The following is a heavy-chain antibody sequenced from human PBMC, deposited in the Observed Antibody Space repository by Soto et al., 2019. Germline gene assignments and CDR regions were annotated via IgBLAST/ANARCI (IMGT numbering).Heavy chain of an antibody. J-gene: IGHJ5*02. Sequence: SETLSLTCSVSGGSINSSSYFWGWVRQPPGKGLEWIGSIYYSGSTYYNPSLRSRVTISVDTSKNQFSLKLSSVTAADTAVFYCSRYYSSGSRNWFDPWCQGTLVTVSS. CDR2: IYYSGST. D-gene: IGHD6-19*01. CDR3: SRYYSSGSRNWFDP. V-gene: IGHV4-39*01. CDR1: GGSINSSSYF.